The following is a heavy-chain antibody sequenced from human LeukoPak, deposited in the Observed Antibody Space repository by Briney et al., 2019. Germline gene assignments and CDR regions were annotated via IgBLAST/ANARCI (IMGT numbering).Heavy chain of an antibody. CDR3: AGCSGGSCYLDAFDI. Sequence: SETLSLTCTVSGGSISSGSYYWRWIRQPAGRGLEWIERIYTSGSTNYNPSLKSRVTISVDTSKNQFSLKLSSVTAADTAVYYCAGCSGGSCYLDAFDIWGQGTMVTVSS. V-gene: IGHV4-61*02. CDR2: IYTSGST. J-gene: IGHJ3*02. D-gene: IGHD2-15*01. CDR1: GGSISSGSYY.